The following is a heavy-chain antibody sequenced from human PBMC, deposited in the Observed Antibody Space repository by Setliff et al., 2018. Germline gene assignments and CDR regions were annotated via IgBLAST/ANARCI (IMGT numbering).Heavy chain of an antibody. CDR2: IRPYIGHT. CDR1: GYNLDDFG. J-gene: IGHJ4*02. V-gene: IGHV1-18*01. CDR3: GRGNRDGYIPFEH. D-gene: IGHD5-12*01. Sequence: GASVKVSCKASGYNLDDFGINWLRQAPGQGLGWMGWIRPYIGHTIYAQKFQGRVTMTTGAPTSTAYMELTSLRHDDTAVYYCGRGNRDGYIPFEHWGQGTRVTVSS.